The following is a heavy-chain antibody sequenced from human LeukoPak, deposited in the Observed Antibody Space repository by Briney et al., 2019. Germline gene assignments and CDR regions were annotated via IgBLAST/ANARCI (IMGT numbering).Heavy chain of an antibody. CDR2: ISYDGSNK. J-gene: IGHJ4*02. Sequence: TGGSLRLPCAASGFTFSSYAMHWVRQAPGKGLEWVAVISYDGSNKYYADSVKGRFTISRDNSKNTLYLQMNSLRAEDTAVYYCARDLSHYYGSGSYYKGAPYFDYWGQGTLVTVSS. CDR3: ARDLSHYYGSGSYYKGAPYFDY. D-gene: IGHD3-10*01. CDR1: GFTFSSYA. V-gene: IGHV3-30*04.